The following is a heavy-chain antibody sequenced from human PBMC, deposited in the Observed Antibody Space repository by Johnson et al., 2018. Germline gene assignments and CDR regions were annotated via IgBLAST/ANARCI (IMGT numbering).Heavy chain of an antibody. CDR3: ARGGWGVVATGGYMDV. CDR1: GFTFNNYA. J-gene: IGHJ6*03. V-gene: IGHV3-30-3*01. Sequence: QVQLVESGGGVVQPGRSLRLSCAASGFTFNNYAMHWVRQAPGKGLEWVAVISYDGSNKHYADSVRGRFTIYRDKSKNTLYLQMNSLRAEDTAVYYGARGGWGVVATGGYMDVWGQGTTVTVSS. D-gene: IGHD2-15*01. CDR2: ISYDGSNK.